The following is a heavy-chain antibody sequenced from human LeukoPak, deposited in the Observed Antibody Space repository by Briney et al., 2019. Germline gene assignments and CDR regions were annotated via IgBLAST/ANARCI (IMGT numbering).Heavy chain of an antibody. D-gene: IGHD6-13*01. CDR3: ARGMGSSWYIGP. V-gene: IGHV1-8*01. CDR1: GYTFTSYD. Sequence: GASVKVSCKASGYTFTSYDINWVRQATGQGLEWMGWMNPNSGNTGYAQRFQGRVTMTRNTSISTAYMELSSLRSEDTAVYYCARGMGSSWYIGPWGQGTLVTVSS. CDR2: MNPNSGNT. J-gene: IGHJ5*02.